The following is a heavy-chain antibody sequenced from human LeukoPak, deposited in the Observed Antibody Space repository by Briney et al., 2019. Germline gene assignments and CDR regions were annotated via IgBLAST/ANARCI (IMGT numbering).Heavy chain of an antibody. J-gene: IGHJ3*02. CDR1: GYTFTGYY. CDR2: INPNSGGT. V-gene: IGHV1-2*02. Sequence: ASVKVSCKASGYTFTGYYMHWVRQAPGQGLEWMGWINPNSGGTNYAQKFQGRVTMTRDTSISTAYMELSRLRSDDTAMYYCARLDTAVYAFDIWGQGTMVTVSS. CDR3: ARLDTAVYAFDI. D-gene: IGHD5-18*01.